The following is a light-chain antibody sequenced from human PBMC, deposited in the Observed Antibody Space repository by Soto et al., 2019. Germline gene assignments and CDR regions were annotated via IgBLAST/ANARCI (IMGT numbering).Light chain of an antibody. CDR2: EGN. V-gene: IGLV2-23*01. CDR3: CSYTDGSSLL. Sequence: QSVLTQPASVSDSPGQSISISCGGGRNDIGTYNLVSWYQQHPGKAPKLIIYEGNKRPSGVSNRFSGSRSGNTASQTISGLQAEDEADYYCCSYTDGSSLLFGGGTKLTVL. CDR1: RNDIGTYNL. J-gene: IGLJ3*02.